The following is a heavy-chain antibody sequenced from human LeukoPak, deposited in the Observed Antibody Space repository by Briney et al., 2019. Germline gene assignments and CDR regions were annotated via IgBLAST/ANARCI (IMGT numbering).Heavy chain of an antibody. V-gene: IGHV3-72*01. Sequence: GGSLRLSCATSGFTFSDHYMDWVRQAPGKGLEWVARTRSKARGYTTEYAASVKGRFTVSRDESTNSLYLQMNSLKTEETAVYYCARGPTVTFNYHYGMDVWGQGTTVTVSS. CDR1: GFTFSDHY. CDR2: TRSKARGYTT. J-gene: IGHJ6*02. D-gene: IGHD4-17*01. CDR3: ARGPTVTFNYHYGMDV.